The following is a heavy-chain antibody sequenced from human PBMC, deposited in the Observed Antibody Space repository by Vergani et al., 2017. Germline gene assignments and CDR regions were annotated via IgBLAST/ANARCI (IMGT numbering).Heavy chain of an antibody. Sequence: QVQLVESGGGLVKTGGSLRLSCAASGFTFSDYYMSWLRQAPGKGLEWVSYISSSSSYTNYADSVKGRVTISRDNRKNSLYLQMNSLRTEDTALYYCAAYRRWPALGAFDIWGQGTMVTVSS. V-gene: IGHV3-11*05. CDR3: AAYRRWPALGAFDI. CDR2: ISSSSSYT. CDR1: GFTFSDYY. J-gene: IGHJ3*02. D-gene: IGHD5-24*01.